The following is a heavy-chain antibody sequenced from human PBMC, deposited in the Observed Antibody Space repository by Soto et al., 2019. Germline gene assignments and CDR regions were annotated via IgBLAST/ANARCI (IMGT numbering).Heavy chain of an antibody. Sequence: EVQLVESGGGLVQPGGSLRLSCAASGVTFNSYWMQWVRHAPGKGLEWVSRIDGDEDSTTNYADSVKGRFTISRDNVKNTLYMQMNCLRAEDTALYYCVRDSHGDYWGQGTLVTVSS. CDR3: VRDSHGDY. V-gene: IGHV3-74*01. J-gene: IGHJ4*02. CDR1: GVTFNSYW. CDR2: IDGDEDSTT.